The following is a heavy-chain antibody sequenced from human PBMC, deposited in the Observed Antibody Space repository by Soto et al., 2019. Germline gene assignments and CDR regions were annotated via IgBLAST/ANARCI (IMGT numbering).Heavy chain of an antibody. CDR2: ISYDGSNK. V-gene: IGHV3-30*18. J-gene: IGHJ6*02. Sequence: QVQLVESGGGVVQPGRSLRLSCAASGFTFSSYGMHWVRQAPGKGLEWVAVISYDGSNKYYADSVKGRFTISRDNSKNTLYLQMNSLRAEDTAVYYCAKDNSYYDSSGYPGYYYYGMDVWGQGTTVTVSS. D-gene: IGHD3-22*01. CDR3: AKDNSYYDSSGYPGYYYYGMDV. CDR1: GFTFSSYG.